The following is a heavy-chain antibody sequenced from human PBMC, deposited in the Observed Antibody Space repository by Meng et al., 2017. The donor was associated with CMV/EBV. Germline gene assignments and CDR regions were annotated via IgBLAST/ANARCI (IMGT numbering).Heavy chain of an antibody. CDR3: AKDSADYTIFGVVSSYYYGMDV. D-gene: IGHD3-3*01. Sequence: GGSLRLSCAASGFTFSIYAMNWVRQAPGKGLEWVSVIYSGGSSTYYVDSVKGRFTISRDNSKNTLYLQMNSLRAEDTAVYYCAKDSADYTIFGVVSSYYYGMDVWGQGTTVTVSS. J-gene: IGHJ6*02. V-gene: IGHV3-23*03. CDR2: IYSGGSST. CDR1: GFTFSIYA.